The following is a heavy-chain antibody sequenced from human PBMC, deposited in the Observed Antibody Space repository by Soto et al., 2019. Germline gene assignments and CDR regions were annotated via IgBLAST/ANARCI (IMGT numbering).Heavy chain of an antibody. V-gene: IGHV4-34*01. Sequence: SETLSLTCAVYGGSFSGYYWSWIRQPPGKGLEWIGEINHSGSTNYNPSLKSRVTISVDTSKNQFSLKLSSVTAADTAEYYCARARHLYSGSYYYYYYYGMDVWGQGTTVTVSS. CDR1: GGSFSGYY. CDR3: ARARHLYSGSYYYYYYYGMDV. CDR2: INHSGST. J-gene: IGHJ6*02. D-gene: IGHD1-26*01.